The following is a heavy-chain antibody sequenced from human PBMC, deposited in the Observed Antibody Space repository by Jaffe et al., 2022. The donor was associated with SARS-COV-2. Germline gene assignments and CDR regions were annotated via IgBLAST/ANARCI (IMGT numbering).Heavy chain of an antibody. V-gene: IGHV3-23*01. CDR3: AKDPSVAGTGYYYYYGMDV. J-gene: IGHJ6*02. CDR2: ISGSGGST. CDR1: GFTFSSYA. D-gene: IGHD6-19*01. Sequence: EVQLLESGGGLVQPGGSLRLSCAASGFTFSSYAMSWVRQAPGKGLEWVSAISGSGGSTYYADSVKGRFTISRDNSKNTLYLQMNSLRAEDTAVYYCAKDPSVAGTGYYYYYGMDVWGQGTTVTVSS.